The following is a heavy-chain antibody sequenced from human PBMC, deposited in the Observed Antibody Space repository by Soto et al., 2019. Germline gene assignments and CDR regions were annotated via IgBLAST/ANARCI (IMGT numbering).Heavy chain of an antibody. J-gene: IGHJ6*02. D-gene: IGHD3-3*01. V-gene: IGHV3-21*01. CDR3: SSSLELPSNRYDFWSGYPPPGYYYGMDV. Sequence: GGSLRLSCAASGFTFSSYSMDWVRQAPGKGLEWVSSISSSSSYIYYADSVKGRFTISRDNAKNSLYLQMNSLRAEDTAVYYCSSSLELPSNRYDFWSGYPPPGYYYGMDVWGQGTTVTVSS. CDR1: GFTFSSYS. CDR2: ISSSSSYI.